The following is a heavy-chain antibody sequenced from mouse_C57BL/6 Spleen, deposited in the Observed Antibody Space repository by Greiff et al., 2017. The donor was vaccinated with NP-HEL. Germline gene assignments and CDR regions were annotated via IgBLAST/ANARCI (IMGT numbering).Heavy chain of an antibody. V-gene: IGHV1-18*01. Sequence: SGPELVKPGASVKIPCKASGYTFTDYNMDWVKQSHGKSLEWIGDINPNNGGTIYNQKFKGKATLTVDKSSSTAYMELRSLTSEDTAVYYCARGDGYSYYFDYWGQGTTLTVSS. CDR3: ARGDGYSYYFDY. J-gene: IGHJ2*01. CDR1: GYTFTDYN. CDR2: INPNNGGT. D-gene: IGHD2-3*01.